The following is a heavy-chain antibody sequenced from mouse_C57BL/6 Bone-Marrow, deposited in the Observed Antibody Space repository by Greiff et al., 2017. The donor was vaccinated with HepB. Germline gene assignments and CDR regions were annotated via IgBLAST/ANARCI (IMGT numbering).Heavy chain of an antibody. V-gene: IGHV5-4*01. Sequence: EVQGVESGGGLVKPGGSLKLSCAASGFTFSSYAMSWVRQTPEKRLEWVATISDGGSYTYYPDNVKGRFTISRDNAKNNLYLQMSHLKSEDTAMYYCARENYGSSYDAMDYWGQGTSVTVSS. J-gene: IGHJ4*01. CDR1: GFTFSSYA. CDR3: ARENYGSSYDAMDY. D-gene: IGHD1-1*01. CDR2: ISDGGSYT.